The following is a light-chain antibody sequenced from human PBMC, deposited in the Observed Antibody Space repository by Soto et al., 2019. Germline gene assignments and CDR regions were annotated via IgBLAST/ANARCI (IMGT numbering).Light chain of an antibody. Sequence: EIVLTQSPATLSLSPGERATLSCRASQSVSSYLAWYPQKPGQAPRLLIYDASNRATAIPARFSGSGSGTDFTLTISSLEPEDFAVYYRQQRSNGRGTFGGGTKVEIK. CDR2: DAS. J-gene: IGKJ4*01. CDR3: QQRSNGRGT. V-gene: IGKV3-11*01. CDR1: QSVSSY.